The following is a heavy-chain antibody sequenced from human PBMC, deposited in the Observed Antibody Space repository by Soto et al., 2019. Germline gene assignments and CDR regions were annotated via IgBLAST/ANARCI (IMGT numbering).Heavy chain of an antibody. CDR3: ARVRLGYCSSTSCSQQEYYYYGMDV. V-gene: IGHV4-59*01. CDR1: GGSISSYY. J-gene: IGHJ6*02. CDR2: IYYSGST. Sequence: SETLSLTCTVSGGSISSYYWSWIRQPPGKGLEWIGYIYYSGSTNYNPSLKSRVTISVDTSKNQFSLKLSSVTAADTAVYYCARVRLGYCSSTSCSQQEYYYYGMDVWCQGTTVTV. D-gene: IGHD2-2*01.